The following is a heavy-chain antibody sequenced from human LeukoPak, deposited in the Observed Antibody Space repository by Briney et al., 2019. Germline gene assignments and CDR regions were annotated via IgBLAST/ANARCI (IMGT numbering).Heavy chain of an antibody. V-gene: IGHV4-59*12. Sequence: PSETLSLTCTVSGGSINNYFWSWIRQPPGKGLEWIGYIYYSGSINYNPSLKSRVTISVDTSKNQFSLKLSSVTAADTAVYYCARGYCSGGSCHGPIDAFDIWGQGTMVTVSS. D-gene: IGHD2-15*01. CDR2: IYYSGSI. J-gene: IGHJ3*02. CDR1: GGSINNYF. CDR3: ARGYCSGGSCHGPIDAFDI.